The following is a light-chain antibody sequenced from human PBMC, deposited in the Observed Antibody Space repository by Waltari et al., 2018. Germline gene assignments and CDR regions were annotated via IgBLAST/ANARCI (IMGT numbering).Light chain of an antibody. CDR3: LQVNSFSRT. J-gene: IGKJ1*01. V-gene: IGKV1-12*01. Sequence: DIQMSQSPSSVSASVGDRVTLTCRASQGISSRLAWYQQKPGKAPQLLISDASSLHSGVPSRFSGSGSGTDFTLTISSLQPEDFATYYCLQVNSFSRTFGQGTKVEVK. CDR2: DAS. CDR1: QGISSR.